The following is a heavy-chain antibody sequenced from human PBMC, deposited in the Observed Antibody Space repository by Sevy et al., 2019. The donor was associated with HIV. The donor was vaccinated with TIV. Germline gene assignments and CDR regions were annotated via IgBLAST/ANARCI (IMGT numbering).Heavy chain of an antibody. D-gene: IGHD5-12*01. CDR2: ISGSGGST. J-gene: IGHJ4*02. V-gene: IGHV3-23*01. CDR1: GFTFSSYA. Sequence: GGSLRLSCAASGFTFSSYAMSWVRQAPGKGLEWVSAISGSGGSTYYADSVKGRFTISRDNSKNTPYLQMNSLRAEDTAVYYCARFKGGYSGYAVPKLFDYWGQGTLVTVSS. CDR3: ARFKGGYSGYAVPKLFDY.